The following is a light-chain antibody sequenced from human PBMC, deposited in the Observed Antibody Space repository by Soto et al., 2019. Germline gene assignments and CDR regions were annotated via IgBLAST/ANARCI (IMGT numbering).Light chain of an antibody. J-gene: IGKJ4*01. CDR3: KQADSYPLT. CDR2: GAS. Sequence: SPATPSGSHWEGATLSWLVSQSVDSNLAWYQQKPGQAPRLLIYGASTRASGISARFSGSGSGTEFTLTISSLQPEDFATYYCKQADSYPLTFGGGTKVDIK. V-gene: IGKV3-15*01. CDR1: QSVDSN.